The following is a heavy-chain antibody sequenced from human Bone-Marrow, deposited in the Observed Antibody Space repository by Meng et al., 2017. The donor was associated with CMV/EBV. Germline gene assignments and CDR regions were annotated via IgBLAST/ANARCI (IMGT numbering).Heavy chain of an antibody. CDR2: IRNDGSSK. J-gene: IGHJ6*02. CDR1: GFTFSNYG. CDR3: ARERGGGIAAAGNRDDYYYYGMDV. Sequence: GGSLRLSCAASGFTFSNYGMHWVRQAPGKGLEWVAAIRNDGSSKYYADSVKGRFTISRDNSKNTLYLQMNSLRAEDTAVYYCARERGGGIAAAGNRDDYYYYGMDVWGQGTTVTVSS. D-gene: IGHD6-13*01. V-gene: IGHV3-30*19.